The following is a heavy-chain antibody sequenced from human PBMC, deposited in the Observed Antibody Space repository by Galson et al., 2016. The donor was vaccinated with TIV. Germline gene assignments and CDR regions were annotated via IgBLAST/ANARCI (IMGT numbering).Heavy chain of an antibody. D-gene: IGHD3-22*01. CDR1: GLSVSINY. Sequence: SLRLSCAASGLSVSINYMTWVRQAPGKGLEWVSLISDGGNTYYPDSVKGRFTISRDDSKNTLYLQMSGLRTEDTAVYYCARDRFFDASGYYYYYYGMDVWGQGTTVTVSS. J-gene: IGHJ6*02. CDR2: ISDGGNT. V-gene: IGHV3-66*02. CDR3: ARDRFFDASGYYYYYYGMDV.